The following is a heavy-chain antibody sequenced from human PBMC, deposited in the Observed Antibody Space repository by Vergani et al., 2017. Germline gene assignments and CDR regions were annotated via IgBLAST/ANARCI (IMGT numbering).Heavy chain of an antibody. Sequence: QVQLVESGGGVVQPGRSLRLSCAASGFTFNQYGMHWFRPAPGKGLEWVAVTWYDGNNKQYADSVKGRFTISRDNSKSTMYLQMNSLRDEDTGVYYCARDWRLLYNRFDPWGQGTLVTVSS. CDR3: ARDWRLLYNRFDP. V-gene: IGHV3-33*01. CDR2: TWYDGNNK. CDR1: GFTFNQYG. D-gene: IGHD1-14*01. J-gene: IGHJ5*02.